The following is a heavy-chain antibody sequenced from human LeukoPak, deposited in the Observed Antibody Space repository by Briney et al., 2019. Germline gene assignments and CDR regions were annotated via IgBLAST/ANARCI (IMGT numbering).Heavy chain of an antibody. CDR2: ISAYNGNT. CDR3: ARGILAAAGTHSLYYYGMDV. V-gene: IGHV1-18*01. J-gene: IGHJ6*02. Sequence: TSVKVSCKASGYTFTSYGISWVRQAPGQGLEWMGWISAYNGNTNYAQKLQGRVTMTTDTSTSTAYMELRSLRSDDTAVYYCARGILAAAGTHSLYYYGMDVWGQGTTVTVSS. CDR1: GYTFTSYG. D-gene: IGHD6-13*01.